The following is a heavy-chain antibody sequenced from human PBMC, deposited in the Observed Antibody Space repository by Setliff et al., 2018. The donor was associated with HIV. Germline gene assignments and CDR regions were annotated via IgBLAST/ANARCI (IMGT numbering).Heavy chain of an antibody. CDR3: ARGHSHGYGYSGSYGPFDI. D-gene: IGHD1-26*01. CDR1: GGTFSSYA. V-gene: IGHV1-69*05. Sequence: ASVKVSCKASGGTFSSYAINWVRRAPGQGLEWMGGIIPMFGTLNFAQKFQGRVTITTDESTSTAYMELNSLRSGDTAVYYCARGHSHGYGYSGSYGPFDIWGQGTMVTVSS. CDR2: IIPMFGTL. J-gene: IGHJ3*02.